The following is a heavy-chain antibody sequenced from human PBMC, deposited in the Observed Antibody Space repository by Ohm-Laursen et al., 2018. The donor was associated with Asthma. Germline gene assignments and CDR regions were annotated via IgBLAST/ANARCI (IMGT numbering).Heavy chain of an antibody. V-gene: IGHV3-48*01. J-gene: IGHJ4*02. CDR2: ISSSSTTI. D-gene: IGHD3-10*01. CDR3: RGLYHYASGRLEGDY. CDR1: GFTFRTYS. Sequence: GSLRLSCAAPGFTFRTYSMNWVRQAPGKGLEWVSYISSSSTTIYYADSVKGRFTISRDNAKNSLYLHMNSLGAEDTAVYYCRGLYHYASGRLEGDYWGQGTLVTVSS.